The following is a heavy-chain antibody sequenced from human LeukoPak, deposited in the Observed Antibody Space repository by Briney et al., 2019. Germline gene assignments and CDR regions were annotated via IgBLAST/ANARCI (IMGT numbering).Heavy chain of an antibody. CDR1: GYSIISDYF. CDR2: IFHSGDV. CDR3: AGVVASTSTDS. V-gene: IGHV4-38-2*02. D-gene: IGHD2-15*01. Sequence: SETLSLTCIVSGYSIISDYFWGWVRQPPGKGPEWIGSIFHSGDVYYNPSLKSRVTLSVDPSKNRFSLKLTSVTAADTAIYYCAGVVASTSTDSWGQGTLVTVSS. J-gene: IGHJ4*02.